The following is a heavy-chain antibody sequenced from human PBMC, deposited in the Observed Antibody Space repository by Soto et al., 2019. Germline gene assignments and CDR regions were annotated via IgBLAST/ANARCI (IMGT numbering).Heavy chain of an antibody. V-gene: IGHV3-15*07. CDR3: TTDKSY. J-gene: IGHJ4*02. CDR1: GFTFSIAW. CDR2: IKSEADGGTT. Sequence: EVQLVESGGGLVKPGGSLRLSCAASGFTFSIAWVNWVRQAPGKGLEWVGRIKSEADGGTTDYATPVEGRFAISRDDSKNTLYLQMNSLNAEDTAVYYCTTDKSYWGQGTLVTVSA.